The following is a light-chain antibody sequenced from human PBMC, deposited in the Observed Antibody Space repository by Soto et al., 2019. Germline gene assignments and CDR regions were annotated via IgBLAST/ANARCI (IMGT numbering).Light chain of an antibody. Sequence: EIVMTQSPATLSVSPGQRVTLSCRASQSVSDNLAWYQQRPAQAPRILIYGASTRATGIPARLSGSGSGTEFTLTISRLQSEDFAVYFCHQSNNWPYTFGQGTKLDIK. CDR3: HQSNNWPYT. CDR1: QSVSDN. CDR2: GAS. J-gene: IGKJ2*01. V-gene: IGKV3-15*01.